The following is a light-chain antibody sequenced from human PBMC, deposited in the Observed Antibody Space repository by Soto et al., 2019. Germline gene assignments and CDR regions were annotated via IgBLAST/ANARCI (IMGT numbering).Light chain of an antibody. CDR2: DVS. V-gene: IGLV2-14*01. J-gene: IGLJ1*01. CDR1: SSDVGGYNY. Sequence: ALTQPASVSGSPGQSITISCTGTSSDVGGYNYVSWYQQHPGKVPKLMIYDVSNRPSGVSNRFSGSKSGNTASLTISGLQAEDEADYYCSSYTRSSLYVFGTGTKLTVL. CDR3: SSYTRSSLYV.